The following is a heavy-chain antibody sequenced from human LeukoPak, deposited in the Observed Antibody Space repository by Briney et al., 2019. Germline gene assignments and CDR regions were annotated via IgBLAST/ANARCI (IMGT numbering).Heavy chain of an antibody. CDR1: GYSFTSYW. CDR2: IYPGDSDT. V-gene: IGHV5-51*01. D-gene: IGHD2-2*01. Sequence: PGESLKISCKGSGYSFTSYWIGWVRQMPGKGLEWMGIIYPGDSDTRYSPSFQGQVTMSADKSINTAYLQWSSLKASDTAMYYCARRQGCSSTSCPPDSWGQGTLVTVSS. J-gene: IGHJ4*02. CDR3: ARRQGCSSTSCPPDS.